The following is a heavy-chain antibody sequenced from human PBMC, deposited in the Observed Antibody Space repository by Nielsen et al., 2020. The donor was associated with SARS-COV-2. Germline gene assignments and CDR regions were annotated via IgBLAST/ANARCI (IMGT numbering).Heavy chain of an antibody. J-gene: IGHJ4*02. Sequence: GESLKISCAASGFAFSGYSMNWVRQAPGKGLEWLSYISSGSSTMYYADSVKGRFTISRDNAKNSLYLRMNSLRAEDTAIYYCARLWDDGYYFDTGPYDYWGQGTLVTVSS. D-gene: IGHD3-22*01. CDR1: GFAFSGYS. V-gene: IGHV3-48*01. CDR2: ISSGSSTM. CDR3: ARLWDDGYYFDTGPYDY.